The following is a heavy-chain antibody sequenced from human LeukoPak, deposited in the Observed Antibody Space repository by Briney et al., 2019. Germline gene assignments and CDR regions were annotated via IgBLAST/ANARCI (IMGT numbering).Heavy chain of an antibody. CDR1: GFTFSSYG. Sequence: GGSLRLSCAASGFTFSSYGMHWVRQAPGKGLEWVAFIRYDGSNKYYADSVKGRFTISRDNSKNTLYLQMNSLRAEDTAVYYCAKDDYDETSGYRDWGQGTLVTVSS. V-gene: IGHV3-30*02. J-gene: IGHJ4*02. D-gene: IGHD3-22*01. CDR2: IRYDGSNK. CDR3: AKDDYDETSGYRD.